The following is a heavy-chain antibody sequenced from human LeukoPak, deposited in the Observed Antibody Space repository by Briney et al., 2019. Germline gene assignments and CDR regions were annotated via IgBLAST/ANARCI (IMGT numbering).Heavy chain of an antibody. CDR2: IYPGDSDI. V-gene: IGHV5-51*01. Sequence: GESLKISCKGSGYTFTSYWIGWVRQMPGKGLEWMGIIYPGDSDIRYSPSFQGQVTISADKSISTAYQQWSSLKASDTAKYYCARLYSASASQSLDYWGQGTLVTVSS. D-gene: IGHD6-13*01. CDR1: GYTFTSYW. CDR3: ARLYSASASQSLDY. J-gene: IGHJ4*02.